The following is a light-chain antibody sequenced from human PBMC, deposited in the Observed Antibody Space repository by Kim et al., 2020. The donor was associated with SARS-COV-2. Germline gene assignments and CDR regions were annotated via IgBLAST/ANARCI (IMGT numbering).Light chain of an antibody. CDR2: EVR. CDR3: GSYAGSNNYV. CDR1: SSDIGGYDH. V-gene: IGLV2-8*01. Sequence: QLVTTACTGTSSDIGGYDHVSWYQQHPGKAPKLTIYEVRKRPSGVPDRFSGSKSGNTASLTVSGLQAEDEADYYCGSYAGSNNYVFGTGTKVTVL. J-gene: IGLJ1*01.